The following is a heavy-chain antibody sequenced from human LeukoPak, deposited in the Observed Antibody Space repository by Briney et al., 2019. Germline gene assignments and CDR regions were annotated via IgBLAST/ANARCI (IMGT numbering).Heavy chain of an antibody. CDR1: GGTFSSYA. Sequence: ASVKVSCKASGGTFSSYATSWVRQAPGQGLEWMGGIIPIFGTANYAQKFQGRVTITADESTSTAYMELSSLRSEDTAVYYCARNGVVTAIAFDIWGQGTMVTVSS. CDR3: ARNGVVTAIAFDI. J-gene: IGHJ3*02. V-gene: IGHV1-69*13. D-gene: IGHD2-21*02. CDR2: IIPIFGTA.